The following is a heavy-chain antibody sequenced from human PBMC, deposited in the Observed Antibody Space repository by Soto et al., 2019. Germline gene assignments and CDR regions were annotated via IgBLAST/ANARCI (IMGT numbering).Heavy chain of an antibody. D-gene: IGHD2-2*01. CDR1: GGSISSSSYY. J-gene: IGHJ3*02. CDR2: IYYSGST. CDR3: EIPYCSSTSCYAGAFDI. Sequence: SETLSLTCTVSGGSISSSSYYWGWIRQPPGKGLEWIGSIYYSGSTYYNPSLKSRVTISVDTSKNQFSLKLSSVTAADTAVYYCEIPYCSSTSCYAGAFDIWGQGTMVNVS. V-gene: IGHV4-39*01.